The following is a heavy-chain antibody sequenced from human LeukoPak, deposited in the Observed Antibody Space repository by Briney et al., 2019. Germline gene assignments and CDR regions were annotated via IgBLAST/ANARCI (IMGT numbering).Heavy chain of an antibody. J-gene: IGHJ6*02. V-gene: IGHV3-7*01. D-gene: IGHD3-22*01. CDR3: ARSPSYYYDSSGYYFDDYYYGMDV. CDR1: GFTFSSYW. Sequence: GGSLRLSCAASGFTFSSYWMSWVRQAPGKGLEWVANIKQDGSEKYYVASVKGRFTISRDNAKNSLYLQMNSLRAEDTAVYYCARSPSYYYDSSGYYFDDYYYGMDVWGQGTTGTVSS. CDR2: IKQDGSEK.